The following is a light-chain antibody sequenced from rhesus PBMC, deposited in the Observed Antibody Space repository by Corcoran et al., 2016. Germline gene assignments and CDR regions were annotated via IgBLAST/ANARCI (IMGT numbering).Light chain of an antibody. J-gene: IGKJ3*01. CDR1: ENVNNY. V-gene: IGKV1-74*01. Sequence: DIQMTQSPSSLSASVGDRVTITCRASENVNNYLNWYQQKPGKAPKLLFDKASTLQSGGPSRFSGSGSGTDYTFTISSLQPADVATYYCQHGYGTPFTFGPGTKLDIK. CDR2: KAS. CDR3: QHGYGTPFT.